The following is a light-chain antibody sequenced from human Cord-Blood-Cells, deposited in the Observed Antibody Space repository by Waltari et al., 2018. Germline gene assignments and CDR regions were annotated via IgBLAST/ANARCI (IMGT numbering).Light chain of an antibody. CDR2: DVS. V-gene: IGLV2-14*01. Sequence: QSALTQPASVSASPGQSITISCTGTSSDVGCYNYVSWYQQHPGKAPKLMIYDVSNRPSGVSNRFSGSKSGNTASLTISGLQAEDEADYYCSSYTSSSTLVFGGGTKLTVL. J-gene: IGLJ3*02. CDR3: SSYTSSSTLV. CDR1: SSDVGCYNY.